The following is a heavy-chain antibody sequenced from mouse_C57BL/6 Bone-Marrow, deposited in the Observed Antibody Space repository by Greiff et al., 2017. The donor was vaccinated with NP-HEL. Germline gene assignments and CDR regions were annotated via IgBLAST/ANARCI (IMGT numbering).Heavy chain of an antibody. CDR3: ASTTVGDWYFDV. Sequence: VQLVESGPGLVQPSQSLSITCTVSGFSLTSYGVHWVRQSPGKGLEWLGVIWSGGSTDYNAAFISSLSISKDNSKSQVFLKMNSLQADDTAIYYCASTTVGDWYFDVWGTETTLTVSS. V-gene: IGHV2-2*01. D-gene: IGHD1-1*01. CDR2: IWSGGST. J-gene: IGHJ1*03. CDR1: GFSLTSYG.